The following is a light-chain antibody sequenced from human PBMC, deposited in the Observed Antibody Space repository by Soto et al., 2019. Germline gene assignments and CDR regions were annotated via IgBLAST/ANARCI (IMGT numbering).Light chain of an antibody. J-gene: IGKJ4*01. CDR1: QSVSSN. CDR2: GAS. V-gene: IGKV3-15*01. Sequence: EIVMTQSPATLSVSPGERATLSCRASQSVSSNLAWYQQKPGQAPRLLIDGASTRATGIPARFSGSGSGTEFTLTIRSLQSEDFAVYYCQQYNNWPPPLTFGGGTKVEIK. CDR3: QQYNNWPPPLT.